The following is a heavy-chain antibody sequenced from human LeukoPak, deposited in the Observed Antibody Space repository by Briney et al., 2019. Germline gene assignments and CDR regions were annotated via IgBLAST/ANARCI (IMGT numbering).Heavy chain of an antibody. CDR1: GGSISSYY. CDR3: AGSTAAMVFYFDY. Sequence: SETLSLTCTVSGGSISSYYWSWLRQPPGKGLEWIGYIYYSGSTNYNPSLKSRVTISVDTSKNQFSLKLSSVTAADTAVYYCAGSTAAMVFYFDYWGQGTLVTVSS. D-gene: IGHD2-2*01. CDR2: IYYSGST. V-gene: IGHV4-59*01. J-gene: IGHJ4*02.